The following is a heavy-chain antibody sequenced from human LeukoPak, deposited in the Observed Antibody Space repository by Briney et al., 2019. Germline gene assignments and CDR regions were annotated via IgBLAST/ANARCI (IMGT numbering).Heavy chain of an antibody. V-gene: IGHV4-61*02. Sequence: SETLSLTCTVSGGSISSGSYYWSWIRQPAGKGLEWIGRIYTSGSTNYNPSLKSRVTISVDTSKNQFSLKLSSVTAADTAVYYCARAVFDIVVVPAAIDYFDYWGQGTLVTVSS. CDR3: ARAVFDIVVVPAAIDYFDY. J-gene: IGHJ4*02. CDR1: GGSISSGSYY. D-gene: IGHD2-2*01. CDR2: IYTSGST.